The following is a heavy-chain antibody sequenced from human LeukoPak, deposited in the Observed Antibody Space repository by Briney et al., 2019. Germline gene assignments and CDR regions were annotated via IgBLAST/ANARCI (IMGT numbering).Heavy chain of an antibody. CDR3: AKDAYSGRYRGPIDY. J-gene: IGHJ4*02. CDR1: GFTFSSYA. D-gene: IGHD6-19*01. Sequence: GGSLRLSCAASGFTFSSYALHWVRQAPGKGLEWVAVISYDGSNKYYADSVKGRFTISRDNSKNTLYLQMNSLRAEDTAVYYCAKDAYSGRYRGPIDYWGQGTLVTVSS. V-gene: IGHV3-30-3*01. CDR2: ISYDGSNK.